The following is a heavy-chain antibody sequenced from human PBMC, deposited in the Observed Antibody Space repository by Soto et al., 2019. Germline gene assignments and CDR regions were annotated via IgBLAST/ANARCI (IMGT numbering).Heavy chain of an antibody. V-gene: IGHV4-39*01. CDR2: IYYSGST. J-gene: IGHJ6*02. CDR3: ARHSGDSYYYGVDV. D-gene: IGHD4-17*01. CDR1: GGSISSSSFH. Sequence: SETLSLTCTVSGGSISSSSFHWGWIRQPPGKGLEWIGSIYYSGSTYYSPSLKSRVTISVDTSKNQFSLKLSSVTAADTAVYYCARHSGDSYYYGVDVWGQGTTVTVSS.